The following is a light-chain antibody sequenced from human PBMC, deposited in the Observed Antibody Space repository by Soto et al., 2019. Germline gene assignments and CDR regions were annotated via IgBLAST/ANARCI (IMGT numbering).Light chain of an antibody. CDR3: QEYNTWPWT. Sequence: ETLMTQSPATLSVSPGERATLSCRASQSVNNNLAWYQQKLGQAPRVLIYRASTRATGIPARFTGSGSGTEFILTITSQQSEDSAVYYCQEYNTWPWTFGQGTKV. J-gene: IGKJ1*01. CDR1: QSVNNN. CDR2: RAS. V-gene: IGKV3-15*01.